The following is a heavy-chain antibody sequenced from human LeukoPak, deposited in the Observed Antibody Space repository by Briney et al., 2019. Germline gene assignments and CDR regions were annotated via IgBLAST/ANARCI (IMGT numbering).Heavy chain of an antibody. J-gene: IGHJ5*02. Sequence: SETLFLTCTVSDDSITIYYWTWIRQPPGKGLEWIGNIDHTGSTNYNPSLNSRVTISRDTSKNQFSLKLSSVIAADTAVYYCARVVSQYGDYAWIVNWFDPWGQGTLVTVSS. CDR1: DDSITIYY. D-gene: IGHD4-17*01. V-gene: IGHV4-59*08. CDR3: ARVVSQYGDYAWIVNWFDP. CDR2: IDHTGST.